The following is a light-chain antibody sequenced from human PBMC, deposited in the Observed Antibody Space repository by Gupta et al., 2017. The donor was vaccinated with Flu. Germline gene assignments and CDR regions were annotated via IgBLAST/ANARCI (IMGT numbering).Light chain of an antibody. J-gene: IGKJ1*01. V-gene: IGKV3-20*01. CDR3: QQYGSSPRT. CDR1: HCVSNNY. CDR2: GAS. Sequence: FVLTQSPCTLSWSTGERTTAPCSSSHCVSNNYLAWYQQKPGQPPRLLIYGASSRATGIPDRFSGSGSGTDFTLTISRLEAEDVAVYYCQQYGSSPRTFGQGTKVEIK.